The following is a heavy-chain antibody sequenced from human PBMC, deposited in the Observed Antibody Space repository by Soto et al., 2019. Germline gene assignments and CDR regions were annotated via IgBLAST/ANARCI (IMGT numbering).Heavy chain of an antibody. Sequence: EGQLLQSGGGLVQPGESLRLSCAASGFTFSSSGMSWVRQAPGKGLEWVSSISTRGDYRSYADSVKGRFTISRDNSENTLYLQMSSQTTEDTALYYCANRGGFDFWGQGTMVAVSS. CDR1: GFTFSSSG. CDR3: ANRGGFDF. CDR2: ISTRGDYR. D-gene: IGHD2-15*01. V-gene: IGHV3-23*01. J-gene: IGHJ3*01.